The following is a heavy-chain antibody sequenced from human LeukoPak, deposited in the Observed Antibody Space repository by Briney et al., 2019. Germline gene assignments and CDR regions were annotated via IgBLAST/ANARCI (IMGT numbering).Heavy chain of an antibody. J-gene: IGHJ4*02. CDR3: ARVLGWYFDY. Sequence: PGGSLRLSCAASGFTFSSYAMHWVRQAPGKGLEWVAVISYDGSNKYYADSVKGRFTISRDNSKNTLYLQMNSLRAEDTAVYYCARVLGWYFDYWGQGTLVTVSS. CDR1: GFTFSSYA. D-gene: IGHD7-27*01. V-gene: IGHV3-30-3*01. CDR2: ISYDGSNK.